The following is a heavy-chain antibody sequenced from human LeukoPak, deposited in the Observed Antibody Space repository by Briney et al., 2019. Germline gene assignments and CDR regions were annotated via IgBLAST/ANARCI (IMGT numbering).Heavy chain of an antibody. J-gene: IGHJ6*03. D-gene: IGHD6-19*01. Sequence: AASVKVSCKASGYSFTNFDINWVWQATGQGLEWMGWMNPNSGNKGYAQKFQGRVSMTMNTSITTAYMELSSLRSEDTAVYYCARGPQWRGDYYYMDVWGRGTTVTVSS. CDR1: GYSFTNFD. CDR3: ARGPQWRGDYYYMDV. CDR2: MNPNSGNK. V-gene: IGHV1-8*01.